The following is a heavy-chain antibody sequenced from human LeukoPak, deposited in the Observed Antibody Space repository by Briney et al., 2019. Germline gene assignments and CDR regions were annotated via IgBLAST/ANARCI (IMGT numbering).Heavy chain of an antibody. Sequence: PGGSLRLSCAASGFTFDDYAMHWVRQAPGKGLEWVSAISGSGGTAYYADSVKGRFTISRDNAENSLYLQMNSLRAEDTAVYYCATNWNYRFDYWGQGTLVAVSS. CDR2: ISGSGGTA. V-gene: IGHV3-23*01. J-gene: IGHJ4*02. CDR3: ATNWNYRFDY. CDR1: GFTFDDYA. D-gene: IGHD1-7*01.